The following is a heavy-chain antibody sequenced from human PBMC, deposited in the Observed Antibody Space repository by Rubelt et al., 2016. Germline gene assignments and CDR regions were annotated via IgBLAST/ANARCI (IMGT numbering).Heavy chain of an antibody. V-gene: IGHV3-33*06. CDR2: IWYDGSNK. CDR3: AKGRHSSSWYVFDY. Sequence: QVQLVESGGGVVQPGRSLRLSCAASGFTFSSYGMHWVRQAPGKGLEWVAVIWYDGSNKYYADSVKGRFTIFRDNSKNTLYLQMNSLRAEDTAVYYCAKGRHSSSWYVFDYWGQGTLVTVSS. J-gene: IGHJ4*02. D-gene: IGHD6-13*01. CDR1: GFTFSSYG.